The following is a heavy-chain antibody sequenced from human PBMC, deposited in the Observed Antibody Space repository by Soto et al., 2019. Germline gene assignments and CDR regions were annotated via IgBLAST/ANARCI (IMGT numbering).Heavy chain of an antibody. CDR3: AGGGAGSGPFTWELPDH. D-gene: IGHD1-26*01. CDR1: GNTFTYRY. V-gene: IGHV1-45*02. J-gene: IGHJ4*02. Sequence: QMQLVQSGAEVKKTGSSVTVSCKALGNTFTYRYLHWVRQPPGQALEWMGWITPFSGDVHYTQKFEDRVTITRDRSINTAYMHMSSLRSEDTAMYFRAGGGAGSGPFTWELPDHWGQGTLVTVSS. CDR2: ITPFSGDV.